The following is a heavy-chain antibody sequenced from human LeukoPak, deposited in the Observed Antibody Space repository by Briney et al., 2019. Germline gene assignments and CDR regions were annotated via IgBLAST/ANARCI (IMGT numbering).Heavy chain of an antibody. D-gene: IGHD6-13*01. J-gene: IGHJ3*02. CDR3: AKSPKYTSTWPGHAFDI. CDR1: GFTFSSYA. Sequence: PGGSLRLSCAASGFTFSSYAMSWVRQAPGKGLEWVSAISGSGGSALYADSVKGRFTISRDNSKNPLSLQMNSLRAEDPSVYYCAKSPKYTSTWPGHAFDIWGQGTMVTVSS. CDR2: ISGSGGSA. V-gene: IGHV3-23*01.